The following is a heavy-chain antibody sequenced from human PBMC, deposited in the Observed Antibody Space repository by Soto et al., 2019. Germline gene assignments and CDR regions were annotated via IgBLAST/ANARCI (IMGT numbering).Heavy chain of an antibody. D-gene: IGHD4-4*01. Sequence: GGSLRLSCAVSGFTSSGSWMSWVRQAPGKGLEWVANIDQDGSQKNYVDSVRGRFSISRDKAKNLMYLEMNSLRAEDTAVYYCASDYRRGQGTLVTVSS. V-gene: IGHV3-7*05. J-gene: IGHJ4*02. CDR2: IDQDGSQK. CDR1: GFTSSGSW. CDR3: ASDYR.